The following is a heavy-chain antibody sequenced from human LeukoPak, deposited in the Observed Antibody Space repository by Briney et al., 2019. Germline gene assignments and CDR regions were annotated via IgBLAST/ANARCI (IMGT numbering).Heavy chain of an antibody. CDR2: MNPNSGNT. CDR1: GYTFTSYD. V-gene: IGHV1-8*01. D-gene: IGHD2-15*01. CDR3: AREGYCRGGTCYSFDY. J-gene: IGHJ4*02. Sequence: ASVKVSCKASGYTFTSYDINWVRQATGQGLEWMGWMNPNSGNTGYAQKFQGRVTMTRNTSISTAYMELSSLRSEDTAVYFCAREGYCRGGTCYSFDYWGQGTLVTVSS.